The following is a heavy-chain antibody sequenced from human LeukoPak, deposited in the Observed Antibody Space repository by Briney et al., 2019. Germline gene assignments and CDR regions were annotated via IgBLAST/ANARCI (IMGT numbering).Heavy chain of an antibody. J-gene: IGHJ6*02. CDR2: FDPEDGET. CDR1: GYTLTELS. D-gene: IGHD3-10*01. CDR3: ATDLLAVRGVINHYGMDV. Sequence: GASVKVSCKVSGYTLTELSMHWVRQAPGKGLEWMGGFDPEDGETIYAQKFQGRVTMTEDTSTDTAYMELSSLRSEDTAVYYCATDLLAVRGVINHYGMDVWGQGTTVTVSS. V-gene: IGHV1-24*01.